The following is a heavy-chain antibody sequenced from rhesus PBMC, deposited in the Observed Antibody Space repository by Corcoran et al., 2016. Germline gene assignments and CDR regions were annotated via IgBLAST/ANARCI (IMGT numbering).Heavy chain of an antibody. J-gene: IGHJ5-1*01. CDR2: IYGSSTST. Sequence: QVQLQESGPGVVKPSETLSLTCAVSGGSISDSYRWSWIRQPPGKGPEWLGYIYGSSTSTNYPPSLKSRVTISKDTSKNQFSLKLSSVTAADTAVYYCAREGGQLLYTSYNRFDVWGPGVLVTVSS. V-gene: IGHV4S10*01. CDR3: AREGGQLLYTSYNRFDV. D-gene: IGHD2-27*01. CDR1: GGSISDSYR.